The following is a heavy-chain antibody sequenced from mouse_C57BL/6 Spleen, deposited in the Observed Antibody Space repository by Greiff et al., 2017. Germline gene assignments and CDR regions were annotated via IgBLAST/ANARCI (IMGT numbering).Heavy chain of an antibody. CDR2: IDPEDGET. Sequence: SGAELVKPGASVTLSCTASGFNIKDYYMHWVKKRTEQGLEWIGRIDPEDGETKYAPKFQGKATITADTSSNTAYLQLSSLTSEDTAVYYCLYGSPWYFDVWGTGTTVTVSS. V-gene: IGHV14-2*01. J-gene: IGHJ1*03. CDR1: GFNIKDYY. D-gene: IGHD1-1*01. CDR3: LYGSPWYFDV.